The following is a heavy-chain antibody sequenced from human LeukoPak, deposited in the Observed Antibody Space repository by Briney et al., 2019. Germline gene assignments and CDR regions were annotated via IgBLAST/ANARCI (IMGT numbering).Heavy chain of an antibody. CDR3: ARDHRVAAASTNWFDP. CDR2: INPNSGGT. CDR1: GYTFTGYY. D-gene: IGHD6-13*01. Sequence: ASVKVSCKASGYTFTGYYMHWVRQAPGQGLEWMGRINPNSGGTNYAQKFQGRVTMTRDTSISTAYMELSRLRSDDTAVYYCARDHRVAAASTNWFDPWGQGTLVTVSS. J-gene: IGHJ5*02. V-gene: IGHV1-2*06.